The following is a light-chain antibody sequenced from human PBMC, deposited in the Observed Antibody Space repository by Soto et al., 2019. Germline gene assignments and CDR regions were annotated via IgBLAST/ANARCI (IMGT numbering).Light chain of an antibody. V-gene: IGLV4-69*01. CDR3: QTWGTGIRV. Sequence: QLVLTLSPSASASLGASVKLTCTLSSGHSSYAIAWHQQQPEKGPRYLMKLNSDGSHSKGDGIPDRFSGSSSGAERYLTISSLQSEDESDYYCQTWGTGIRVFGGGTKVTVL. CDR2: LNSDGSH. J-gene: IGLJ3*02. CDR1: SGHSSYA.